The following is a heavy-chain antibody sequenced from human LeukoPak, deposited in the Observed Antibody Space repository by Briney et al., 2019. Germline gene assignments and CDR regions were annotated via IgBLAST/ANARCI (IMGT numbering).Heavy chain of an antibody. D-gene: IGHD6-6*01. CDR2: IRYDGSNK. V-gene: IGHV3-30*02. CDR1: GFTFSSYG. J-gene: IGHJ4*02. Sequence: GGSLRLSCAASGFTFSSYGMHWVRQAPGKGLEWVAFIRYDGSNKYYADSVKGRFTISRDNSKNTLYLQMNSLRAEDTAVYYCAKSLDYSSSAAFDYWGQGTLVTVSS. CDR3: AKSLDYSSSAAFDY.